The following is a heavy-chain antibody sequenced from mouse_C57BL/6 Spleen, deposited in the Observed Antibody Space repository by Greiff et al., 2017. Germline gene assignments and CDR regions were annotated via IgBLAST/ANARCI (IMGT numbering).Heavy chain of an antibody. CDR1: GFTFSDYG. CDR2: ISSGSSTI. V-gene: IGHV5-17*01. CDR3: AMPLSTTVLDY. Sequence: DVKLVESGGGLVKPGGSLKLSCAASGFTFSDYGMHWVRQAPEKGLEWVAYISSGSSTIYYADTVKGRFTISRDNAKNTLFLQMTSLRSEDTAMYYCAMPLSTTVLDYWGQGTTLTVSS. J-gene: IGHJ2*01. D-gene: IGHD1-1*01.